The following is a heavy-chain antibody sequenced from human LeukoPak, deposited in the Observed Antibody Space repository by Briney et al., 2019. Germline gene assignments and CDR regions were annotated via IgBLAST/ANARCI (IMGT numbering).Heavy chain of an antibody. CDR3: ARDHDWDYMDV. V-gene: IGHV3-21*01. CDR1: GFTFSTYS. CDR2: ISSSSYI. J-gene: IGHJ6*03. Sequence: PGGSLRLSCAASGFTFSTYSMNWVRQAPGKGLEWVSFISSSSYIYYADSVKGRFTISRDNAKNSLYLQMNSLGAEDTAVYHCARDHDWDYMDVWGKGTTVTVSS. D-gene: IGHD3-9*01.